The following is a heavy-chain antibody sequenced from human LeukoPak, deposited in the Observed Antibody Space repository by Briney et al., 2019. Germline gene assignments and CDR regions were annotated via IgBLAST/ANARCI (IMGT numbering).Heavy chain of an antibody. V-gene: IGHV3-30*18. Sequence: GGSLRLSCAASGFSFSSYGMHWVRQAPGKGLEWVAVISNDGSIIKYGDSVKGRFTISRDNSKNTLYVQMNSLRTDDAAVYYCVKSKSPYPMDYIFDFWGQGTLVTVSS. J-gene: IGHJ4*02. D-gene: IGHD4-11*01. CDR2: ISNDGSII. CDR3: VKSKSPYPMDYIFDF. CDR1: GFSFSSYG.